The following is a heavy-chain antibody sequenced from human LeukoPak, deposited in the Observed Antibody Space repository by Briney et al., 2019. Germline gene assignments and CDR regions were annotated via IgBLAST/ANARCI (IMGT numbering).Heavy chain of an antibody. CDR1: GYTFTSYY. D-gene: IGHD3-10*01. V-gene: IGHV1-46*01. J-gene: IGHJ3*02. CDR3: ARVRGYGSGSYRRIYDAFDI. CDR2: INPSGGST. Sequence: ASVKVSCKASGYTFTSYYMHWVRQAPGQGLEWMGIINPSGGSTSYAQKFQGRVTMTRDMSTSTVYMELSSLRSEDTAVYYCARVRGYGSGSYRRIYDAFDIWGQGTMVTVSS.